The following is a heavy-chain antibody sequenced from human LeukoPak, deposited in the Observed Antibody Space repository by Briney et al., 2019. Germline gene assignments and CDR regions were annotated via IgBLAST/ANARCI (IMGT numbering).Heavy chain of an antibody. V-gene: IGHV4-4*02. Sequence: SGTLSLTCVVSGDSISNDHWWSWVRQSPGNGLEWIGEIHQSESTNYNPSFESRLTISVDKSKNQFSLKLRSVTAADTAVYYCARAGHYCLDYLGQGTLVTVSS. D-gene: IGHD3-10*01. CDR2: IHQSEST. CDR3: ARAGHYCLDY. CDR1: GDSISNDHW. J-gene: IGHJ4*02.